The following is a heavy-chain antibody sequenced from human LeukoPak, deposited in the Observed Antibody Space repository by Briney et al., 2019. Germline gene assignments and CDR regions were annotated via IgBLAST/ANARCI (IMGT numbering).Heavy chain of an antibody. Sequence: PGRSLRLSCAASGFTFSSYGMHWVRQAPGKGLEWVALIWYDGSNKYYADSVKGRFTISRDNSKNTLYLQMNSLRAEDTAVHYCARDANYYFDYWGQGTLVTVSS. CDR3: ARDANYYFDY. D-gene: IGHD1-7*01. V-gene: IGHV3-33*01. J-gene: IGHJ4*02. CDR1: GFTFSSYG. CDR2: IWYDGSNK.